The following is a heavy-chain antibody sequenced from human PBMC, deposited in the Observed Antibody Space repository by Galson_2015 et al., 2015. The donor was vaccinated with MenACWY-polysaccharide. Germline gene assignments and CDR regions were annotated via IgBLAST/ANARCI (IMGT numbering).Heavy chain of an antibody. CDR2: VYPGDSDT. CDR1: GYRFTNYW. V-gene: IGHV5-51*01. CDR3: ARLLPEGGYDYFDY. D-gene: IGHD5-12*01. J-gene: IGHJ4*02. Sequence: QTGAEVKKPGESLKISCKGSGYRFTNYWIGWVRQMPGKGLDWMGIVYPGDSDTRYSPSFQGQVTISADKSISTAYLQWSSLKASDTAMYYCARLLPEGGYDYFDYWGQGTLVTVSS.